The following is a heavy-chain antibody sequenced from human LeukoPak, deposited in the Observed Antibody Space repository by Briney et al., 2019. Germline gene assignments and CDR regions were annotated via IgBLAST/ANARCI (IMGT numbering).Heavy chain of an antibody. CDR2: IYYSGST. CDR3: ARGVWFGEFIFDY. Sequence: SETLSLTCTVSGGSISSYYWSWIRQPPGKGLEWIGYIYYSGSTYYNPSLKSRVTISVDTSKNQFSLKLSSVTAADTAVYYCARGVWFGEFIFDYWGQGTLVTVSS. J-gene: IGHJ4*02. V-gene: IGHV4-59*08. CDR1: GGSISSYY. D-gene: IGHD3-10*01.